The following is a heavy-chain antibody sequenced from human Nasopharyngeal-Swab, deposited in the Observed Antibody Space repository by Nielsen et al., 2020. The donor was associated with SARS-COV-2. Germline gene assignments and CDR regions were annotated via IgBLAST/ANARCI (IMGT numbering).Heavy chain of an antibody. CDR1: GFTFSSYA. CDR3: AKVGEGSSGYYFYYFDY. D-gene: IGHD3-22*01. CDR2: ISGSGGST. J-gene: IGHJ4*02. Sequence: GGSLRLSCAASGFTFSSYAMSWVRQAPGKGLEWVSAISGSGGSTYYADSVKGRFTISGDNSKNTLYLQMNSLRAEDTAVYYCAKVGEGSSGYYFYYFDYWGQGTLVTVSS. V-gene: IGHV3-23*01.